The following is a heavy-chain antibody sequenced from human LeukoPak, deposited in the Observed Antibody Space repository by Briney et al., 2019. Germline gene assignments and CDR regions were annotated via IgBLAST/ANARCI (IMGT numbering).Heavy chain of an antibody. J-gene: IGHJ4*02. CDR2: IYYSGST. D-gene: IGHD3-10*01. Sequence: SETLSLTCTVSGGSISSYYWSWIRQPPGKGLEWIGYIYYSGSTNYNPSLKSRVTISVDTSKNQFSLKLSSVTAADTAVYYCARLSESGSSGFDYWGQGTLVTVSS. CDR1: GGSISSYY. CDR3: ARLSESGSSGFDY. V-gene: IGHV4-59*08.